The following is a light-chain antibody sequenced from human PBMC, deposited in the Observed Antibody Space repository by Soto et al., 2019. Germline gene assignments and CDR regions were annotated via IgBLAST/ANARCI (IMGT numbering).Light chain of an antibody. V-gene: IGLV2-14*01. CDR2: DVT. Sequence: QSALTQPASVSGSPGQSITISCTGTSSDVGGYNYVSWYQQHPGKAPTLMIYDVTNRPSGVSNRFSGSKSGNTASLTISGLQAEDEADYYCSSYTSSHTLAFGGGTKLTVL. CDR3: SSYTSSHTLA. CDR1: SSDVGGYNY. J-gene: IGLJ2*01.